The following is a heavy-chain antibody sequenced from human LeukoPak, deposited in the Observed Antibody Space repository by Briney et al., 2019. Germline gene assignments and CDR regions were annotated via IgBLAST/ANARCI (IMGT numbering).Heavy chain of an antibody. J-gene: IGHJ5*02. CDR2: ISSDSSYI. V-gene: IGHV3-21*01. CDR1: GFTFSTYS. D-gene: IGHD5-12*01. Sequence: PGGSLRLSCAASGFTFSTYSMNWVRQAPGKGLEWVSSISSDSSYIYYADSVKGRFTISRDNAKNSLYLQMNSLRAEDTAAYYCARERLVATGWFDPWGQGTLVTVSS. CDR3: ARERLVATGWFDP.